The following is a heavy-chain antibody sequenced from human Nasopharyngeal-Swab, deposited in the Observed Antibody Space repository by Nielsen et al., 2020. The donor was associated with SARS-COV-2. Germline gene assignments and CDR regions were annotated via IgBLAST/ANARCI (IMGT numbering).Heavy chain of an antibody. D-gene: IGHD2/OR15-2a*01. Sequence: SDTLSLTCTVPGCSIRGYYWSWIRQPPGKGLEWIGHIFYSVSTTYKPSLRSRVTISVDTSKNQFSLRLSSVTAADTAVYFCARRGNSYGGSWFDSWGLGSLVVVSS. CDR3: ARRGNSYGGSWFDS. V-gene: IGHV4-59*01. J-gene: IGHJ5*01. CDR1: GCSIRGYY. CDR2: IFYSVST.